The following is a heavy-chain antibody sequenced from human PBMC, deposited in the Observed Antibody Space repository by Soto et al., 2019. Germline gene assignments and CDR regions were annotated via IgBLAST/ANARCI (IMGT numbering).Heavy chain of an antibody. D-gene: IGHD2-15*01. Sequence: PGGSLRLSCAASGFTFSSYAMSWVRQAPGKGLEWVSAISGSGGSTYYADSVKGRFTISRDNSKNTLYLQMNSLRAEDTAVYYCAKDGIFGYYYCGMDVWGQGPTVTVSS. CDR2: ISGSGGST. J-gene: IGHJ6*02. CDR1: GFTFSSYA. CDR3: AKDGIFGYYYCGMDV. V-gene: IGHV3-23*01.